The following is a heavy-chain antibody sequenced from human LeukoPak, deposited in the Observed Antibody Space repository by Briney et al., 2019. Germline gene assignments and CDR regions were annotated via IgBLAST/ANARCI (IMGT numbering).Heavy chain of an antibody. J-gene: IGHJ4*02. CDR3: AREIAAAATGYFDY. V-gene: IGHV1-18*01. CDR2: ISAYSGNT. Sequence: ASVKVSCKASGYTFTSYGISWVRQAPGQGLEWMGWISAYSGNTNYAQKLQGRVTMTTDTSTSTAYMELRSLRSDDTAVYYCAREIAAAATGYFDYWGQGTLVTVSS. D-gene: IGHD6-13*01. CDR1: GYTFTSYG.